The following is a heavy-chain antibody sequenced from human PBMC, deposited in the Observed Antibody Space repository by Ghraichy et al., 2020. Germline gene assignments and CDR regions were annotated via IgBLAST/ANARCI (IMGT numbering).Heavy chain of an antibody. CDR1: VGSMSGYY. V-gene: IGHV4-59*03. Sequence: SETLSLTCTVSVGSMSGYYWSWIRQSPGKGLEWIGYLSYTGSTDYNPSLKSRVTISGDTSKNQFSLKLSFVLAADTAIYFCARGPYDNSGTAESFDVWGQGTLLTVSS. CDR3: ARGPYDNSGTAESFDV. D-gene: IGHD3-22*01. CDR2: LSYTGST. J-gene: IGHJ3*01.